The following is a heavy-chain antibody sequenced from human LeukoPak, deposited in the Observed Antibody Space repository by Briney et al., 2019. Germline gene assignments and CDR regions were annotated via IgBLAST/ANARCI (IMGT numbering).Heavy chain of an antibody. CDR1: GFTFSSYS. Sequence: PGGSLRLSCAASGFTFSSYSMNLVRQAPGKGLEWVSSISSSSSYIYYADSVKGRFTIPRDNAKNSLYLQMNSLRAEDTAVYYCARTTADYYYMDVWGKGTTVTVSS. V-gene: IGHV3-21*01. J-gene: IGHJ6*03. CDR3: ARTTADYYYMDV. CDR2: ISSSSSYI. D-gene: IGHD1-1*01.